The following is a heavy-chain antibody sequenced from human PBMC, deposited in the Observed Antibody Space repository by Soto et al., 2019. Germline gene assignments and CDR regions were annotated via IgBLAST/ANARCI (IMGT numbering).Heavy chain of an antibody. J-gene: IGHJ6*02. CDR1: GVSISSYY. CDR2: IYTRGST. D-gene: IGHD3-10*01. V-gene: IGHV4-4*07. Sequence: QVQLQESGAGLVKPSETLSLTCTGCGVSISSYYWSWIRQPAGKGLEWIGRIYTRGSTIYNPSLKMPVPVSVDTFKTRCSLKLSSVTASDTAVYYCARDRITMVRGVRYYSMAVWGQGTTVTV. CDR3: ARDRITMVRGVRYYSMAV.